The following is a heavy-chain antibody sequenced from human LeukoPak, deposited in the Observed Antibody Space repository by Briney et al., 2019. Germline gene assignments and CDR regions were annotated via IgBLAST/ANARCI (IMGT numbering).Heavy chain of an antibody. CDR1: GFTFSNYA. CDR2: ISGGGAGST. J-gene: IGHJ3*01. CDR3: TKAVGGGRDAYDV. Sequence: GGSLRLSCAASGFTFSNYAMSRVRQAPGKGLEWVSTISGGGAGSTYYADSVKGRFTISRDNSGNTFYLQMENLRAEDSATYYRTKAVGGGRDAYDVWGLGTRVIVSS. V-gene: IGHV3-23*01. D-gene: IGHD3-16*01.